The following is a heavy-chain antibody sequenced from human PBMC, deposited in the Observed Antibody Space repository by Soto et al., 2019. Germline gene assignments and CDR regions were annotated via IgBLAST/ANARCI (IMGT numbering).Heavy chain of an antibody. V-gene: IGHV4-4*07. D-gene: IGHD3-22*01. CDR3: ARDDYYNSNNWFDP. Sequence: SETLSLTCTVSGVSTNINYWSWIRQPAGKGLEWIGRFYITGSANYNPSLKSRVTMSLDKSKNQFSLKLSSVTAADTAVYYCARDDYYNSNNWFDPWGQGIQVTVSS. J-gene: IGHJ5*02. CDR1: GVSTNINY. CDR2: FYITGSA.